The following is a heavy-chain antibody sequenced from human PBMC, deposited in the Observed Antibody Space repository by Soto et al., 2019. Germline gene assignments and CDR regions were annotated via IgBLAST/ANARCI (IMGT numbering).Heavy chain of an antibody. V-gene: IGHV3-9*01. J-gene: IGHJ4*02. Sequence: EVQLVESGGGLVQPGRSLRLSCATSGFTFNNYAMHWVRQAPGKGLEWVSGINWNSGSIGYADSVKGRFTISRDSAKSSLYLQMNSLRAEDTALYYCAKDGVGYDILTGYYDSWGQGTLVTVSS. CDR1: GFTFNNYA. D-gene: IGHD3-9*01. CDR2: INWNSGSI. CDR3: AKDGVGYDILTGYYDS.